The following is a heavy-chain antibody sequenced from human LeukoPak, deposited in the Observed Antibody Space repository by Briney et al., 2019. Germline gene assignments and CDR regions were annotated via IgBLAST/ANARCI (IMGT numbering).Heavy chain of an antibody. CDR3: ARGQTLTF. D-gene: IGHD3-16*01. J-gene: IGHJ4*02. CDR2: IKQDGSQK. CDR1: GFTFSNYW. Sequence: GGSLRLSCAASGFTFSNYWMTWVRQAPGKGLEWVANIKQDGSQKYYVDSVKGRFTISRDNAKNSLYLQMNSLRAEDTAVYFCARGQTLTFWGQGTLVTVSS. V-gene: IGHV3-7*01.